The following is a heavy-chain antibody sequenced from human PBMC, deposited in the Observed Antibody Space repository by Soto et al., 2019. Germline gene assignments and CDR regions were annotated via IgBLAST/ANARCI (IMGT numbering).Heavy chain of an antibody. V-gene: IGHV1-69*06. Sequence: SVKVTCKASGGTFSSYAISWVRQAPGQGLEWMGGIIPIFGTADYAQKFQGRVTITADKSTSTAYMELSSLRSEDTAVYYCARSIPYCSSTSCPHYYYYYGMDVWGHGTTVTVSS. CDR1: GGTFSSYA. J-gene: IGHJ6*02. CDR3: ARSIPYCSSTSCPHYYYYYGMDV. D-gene: IGHD2-2*01. CDR2: IIPIFGTA.